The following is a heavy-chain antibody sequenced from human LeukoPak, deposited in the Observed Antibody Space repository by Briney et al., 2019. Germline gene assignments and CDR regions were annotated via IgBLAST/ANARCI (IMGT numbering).Heavy chain of an antibody. V-gene: IGHV3-21*01. CDR1: GFLFNNYW. D-gene: IGHD2-15*01. CDR3: ARDRDSVVEDWFDP. Sequence: GGSLRLSCAASGFLFNNYWMSWVRQAPGKGLEWVSSISSSSSYIYYADSVKGRFTISRDNAKNSLYLQMNSLRAEDTAVYYCARDRDSVVEDWFDPWGQGTLVTVSS. J-gene: IGHJ5*02. CDR2: ISSSSSYI.